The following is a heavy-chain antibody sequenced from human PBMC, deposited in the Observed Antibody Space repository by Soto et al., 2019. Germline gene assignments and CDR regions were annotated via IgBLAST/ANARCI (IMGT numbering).Heavy chain of an antibody. CDR3: AKALIAKTYYFDY. V-gene: IGHV3-23*01. CDR2: ISGSGGST. D-gene: IGHD2-21*01. CDR1: GFTFSSYA. Sequence: XXSLRLSFAASGFTFSSYAMSWVPQAPGKGLEWGSAISGSGGSTYYADSVKGRFTISRDNSKNTLYLQMNSLRAEDTAVYYCAKALIAKTYYFDYWGQGTLVTVSS. J-gene: IGHJ4*02.